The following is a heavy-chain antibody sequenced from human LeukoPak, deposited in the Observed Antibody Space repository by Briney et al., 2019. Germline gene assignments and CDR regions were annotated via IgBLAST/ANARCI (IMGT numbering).Heavy chain of an antibody. CDR3: AKDINFWSGYYFSYGMDV. CDR1: GFTFSSYA. Sequence: PGGSLRLSCAASGFTFSSYAMSWVRQAPGKGLEWVSAISGSGGSTYYADSVKGRFTISRDNSKNTLYLQMNSLRAEDTAVYYCAKDINFWSGYYFSYGMDVWGQGTTVTVSS. CDR2: ISGSGGST. D-gene: IGHD3-3*01. J-gene: IGHJ6*02. V-gene: IGHV3-23*01.